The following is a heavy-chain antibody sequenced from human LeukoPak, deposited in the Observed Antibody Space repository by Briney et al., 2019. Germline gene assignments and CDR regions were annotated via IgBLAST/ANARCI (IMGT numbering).Heavy chain of an antibody. J-gene: IGHJ4*02. D-gene: IGHD6-19*01. CDR1: GYSTSSGYY. Sequence: SETLSLTCAVSGYSTSSGYYWGWIRQPPGKGLEWIGSIYHSGTTYYNPSLKSRVTISVDTSKNQFSLQLSSVTAADTAVYYCARAIAVAGTGYFDFWAQGTLVTVSS. CDR2: IYHSGTT. V-gene: IGHV4-38-2*01. CDR3: ARAIAVAGTGYFDF.